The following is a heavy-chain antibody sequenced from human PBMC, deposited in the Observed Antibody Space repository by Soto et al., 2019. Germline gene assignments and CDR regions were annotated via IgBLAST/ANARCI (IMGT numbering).Heavy chain of an antibody. CDR1: GFTFDDYT. CDR2: ISWDGGST. CDR3: AKDMGGSDTLQFDY. D-gene: IGHD1-26*01. Sequence: GGSLRLSCAASGFTFDDYTMHWVRQAPGKGLEWVSLISWDGGSTYYADSVKGRFTISRDNSKNSLYLQMNSLRTEDTALYYCAKDMGGSDTLQFDYWGQGTLVTVSS. V-gene: IGHV3-43*01. J-gene: IGHJ4*02.